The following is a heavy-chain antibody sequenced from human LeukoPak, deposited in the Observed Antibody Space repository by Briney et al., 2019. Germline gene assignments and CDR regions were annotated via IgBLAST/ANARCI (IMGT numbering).Heavy chain of an antibody. CDR2: INPNSGGT. Sequence: ASVKLSCKASGYTFTGYYMHWVRQAPGQGLEWMGWINPNSGGTNYAQKFQGRFTMTRDTSISTAYMELSRLRSDDTAVYYCARARTPGIAADAFDYWGQGTLVTVSS. D-gene: IGHD6-13*01. V-gene: IGHV1-2*02. CDR1: GYTFTGYY. CDR3: ARARTPGIAADAFDY. J-gene: IGHJ4*02.